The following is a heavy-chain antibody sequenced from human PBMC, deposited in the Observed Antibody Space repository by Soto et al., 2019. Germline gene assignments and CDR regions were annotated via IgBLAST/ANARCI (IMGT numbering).Heavy chain of an antibody. J-gene: IGHJ4*02. V-gene: IGHV1-69*12. CDR3: ARDGGEGLAVAGTFFLDY. CDR2: IIPIFGTA. D-gene: IGHD6-19*01. CDR1: GGTFSSYA. Sequence: QVQLVQSGAEVKKPGSSVKVSCKASGGTFSSYAISWVRQAPGQGLEWMGGIIPIFGTANYAQKFQGRVTITADXXTXTXXMELSSLRSEDTAVYYCARDGGEGLAVAGTFFLDYWGQGTLVTVSS.